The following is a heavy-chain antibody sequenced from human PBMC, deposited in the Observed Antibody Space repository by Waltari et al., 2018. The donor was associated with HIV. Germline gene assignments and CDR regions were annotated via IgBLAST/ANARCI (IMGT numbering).Heavy chain of an antibody. CDR1: GGSFSGYY. V-gene: IGHV4-34*01. CDR3: ARGEEGYSGYDLSWFDT. J-gene: IGHJ5*02. Sequence: QVQLQQWGAGLLKPSETLSLTCAVYGGSFSGYYWSWIRQPPGKGLEWNGEINHSGRTNYNTSPNRRGTISADTSKNQFSLKVNSVTAADTAVYYCARGEEGYSGYDLSWFDTWGQGTLVTVSS. D-gene: IGHD5-12*01. CDR2: INHSGRT.